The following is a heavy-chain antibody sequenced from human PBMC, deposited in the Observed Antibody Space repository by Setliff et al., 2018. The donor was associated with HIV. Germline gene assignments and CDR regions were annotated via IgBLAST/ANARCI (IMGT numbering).Heavy chain of an antibody. J-gene: IGHJ4*02. V-gene: IGHV3-21*01. CDR2: ISSSSKYI. CDR3: AKEGTTMTDYYFDY. Sequence: GGSLRLSCAASGFAFSPYSMNWVRQAPGKGLEWVASISSSSKYIYEADSVKGRFTISRDNSKNTLYLQMNSLRAEDTAVYYCAKEGTTMTDYYFDYWGQGTLVTVSS. D-gene: IGHD1-7*01. CDR1: GFAFSPYS.